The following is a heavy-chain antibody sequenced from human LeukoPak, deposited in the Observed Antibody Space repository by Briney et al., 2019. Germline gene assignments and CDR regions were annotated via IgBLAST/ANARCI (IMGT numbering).Heavy chain of an antibody. J-gene: IGHJ6*02. CDR2: INHSGST. CDR1: GGSFSGYY. Sequence: SETLSLTCAVYGGSFSGYYWSWIRQPPGKGLEWIGEINHSGSTNYNPSLKSRVTISVDTSKNQFSLKLSSVTAADTAVYYCARAGGHYYYYYYGMDVWGQGTTVTVSS. V-gene: IGHV4-34*01. D-gene: IGHD1-26*01. CDR3: ARAGGHYYYYYYGMDV.